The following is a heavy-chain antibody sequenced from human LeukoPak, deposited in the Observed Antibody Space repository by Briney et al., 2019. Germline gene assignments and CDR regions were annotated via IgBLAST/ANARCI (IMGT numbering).Heavy chain of an antibody. CDR3: ARRLASCGGDCYSFDY. CDR1: GYRFTTYW. V-gene: IGHV5-10-1*01. CDR2: IAPSDSYT. Sequence: GGSLQISCKGSGYRFTTYWNSWVRQMPGKGLEWMGRIAPSDSYTYYSPSFQGHVTISADKSINTAYLQWTSLRASDTAMYYCARRLASCGGDCYSFDYWGQGTLVTVSS. J-gene: IGHJ4*02. D-gene: IGHD2-21*02.